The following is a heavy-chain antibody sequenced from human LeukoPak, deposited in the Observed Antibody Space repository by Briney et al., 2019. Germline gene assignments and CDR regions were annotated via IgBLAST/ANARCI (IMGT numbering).Heavy chain of an antibody. CDR1: GGSISSGGYS. Sequence: SETLSLTCAVSGGSISSGGYSWSWIRQPPGKGLEWIGYIYHSGSTYCNPSLKSRVTISVDRSKNQFSLKLSSVTAADTAVYYCARAYYDILTGYYYGMDVWGQGTTVTVSS. CDR2: IYHSGST. CDR3: ARAYYDILTGYYYGMDV. J-gene: IGHJ6*02. V-gene: IGHV4-30-2*01. D-gene: IGHD3-9*01.